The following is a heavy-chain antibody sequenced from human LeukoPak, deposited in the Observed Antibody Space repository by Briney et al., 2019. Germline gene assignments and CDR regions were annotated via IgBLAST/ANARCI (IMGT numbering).Heavy chain of an antibody. CDR3: ARDRLEYYDILTGYSNFDY. D-gene: IGHD3-9*01. CDR2: INSDGSST. CDR1: GFTFSSYW. Sequence: GGSLRLSCAASGFTFSSYWMHWVRQAPGKGLVWVSRINSDGSSTSYADSVKGRFTIPRDNAKNTLYLQMNSLRAEDTAVYYCARDRLEYYDILTGYSNFDYWGQGTLVTVSS. J-gene: IGHJ4*02. V-gene: IGHV3-74*01.